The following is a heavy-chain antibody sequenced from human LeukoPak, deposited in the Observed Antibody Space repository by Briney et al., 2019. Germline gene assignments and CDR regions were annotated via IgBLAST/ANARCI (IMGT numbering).Heavy chain of an antibody. Sequence: ASVKVSCKASGYTFTGYYMHWVRQAPGQGLEWMGWINPNSGGTNYAQKFQGRVTMTRDTSISTAYMGLSRLRSDDTAVYYCARRGVGVRGVITWFDPWGQGTLVTVSS. CDR3: ARRGVGVRGVITWFDP. D-gene: IGHD3-10*01. V-gene: IGHV1-2*02. CDR1: GYTFTGYY. J-gene: IGHJ5*02. CDR2: INPNSGGT.